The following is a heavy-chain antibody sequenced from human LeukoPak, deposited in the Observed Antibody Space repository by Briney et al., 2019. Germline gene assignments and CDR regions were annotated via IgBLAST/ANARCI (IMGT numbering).Heavy chain of an antibody. CDR1: GYTFTSYY. D-gene: IGHD3-22*01. J-gene: IGHJ4*02. Sequence: ASVKVSCKASGYTFTSYYMHWVRQAPGQGLEWMGIINPSGGSTSYAQKFQGRVTMTRDTSTSTVYMELSSLRSEDTAVYYCATLLGSNYYDSSGYPDYWGQGTLVTASS. CDR2: INPSGGST. CDR3: ATLLGSNYYDSSGYPDY. V-gene: IGHV1-46*01.